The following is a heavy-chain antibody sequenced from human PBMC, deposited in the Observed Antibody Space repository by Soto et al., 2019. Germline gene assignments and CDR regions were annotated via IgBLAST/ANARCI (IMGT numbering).Heavy chain of an antibody. CDR3: AKAPGVRGRPIDY. V-gene: IGHV3-23*01. CDR2: ISGSGGST. CDR1: GFTFSSYA. D-gene: IGHD3-10*01. Sequence: PGGSLRLSCAVSGFTFSSYAMSLVRQAPGKGLEWVSAISGSGGSTYYADSVKGRFTISRDNSKNTLYLQMNSLRAENTAVYYCAKAPGVRGRPIDYWGQGTLVTVSS. J-gene: IGHJ4*02.